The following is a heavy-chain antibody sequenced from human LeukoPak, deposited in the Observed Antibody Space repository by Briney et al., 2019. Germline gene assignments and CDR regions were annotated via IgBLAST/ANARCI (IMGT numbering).Heavy chain of an antibody. CDR2: INPSGGST. Sequence: ASVKVSCKASGYTFTSYYMHWVRQAPGQGLEWMGIINPSGGSTSYAQKFQGRVTMTRDTSTSTVYMELSSLRSEDTAVYYCARVPALYGDYYYGMDAWGKGTTVTVSS. CDR1: GYTFTSYY. J-gene: IGHJ6*04. V-gene: IGHV1-46*01. D-gene: IGHD4-17*01. CDR3: ARVPALYGDYYYGMDA.